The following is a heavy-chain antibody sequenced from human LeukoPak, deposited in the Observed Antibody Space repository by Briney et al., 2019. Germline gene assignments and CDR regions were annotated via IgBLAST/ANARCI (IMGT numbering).Heavy chain of an antibody. Sequence: TGGSLKLSCAASGFTFSIYALHWVRQAPGKGLEYVSGISSNGGSTYYANSVKGRFTISRDNSKNTVYLQMGSLRAEDMAVYYCARNGDYGGYWGQGTLVTLSS. V-gene: IGHV3-64*01. CDR2: ISSNGGST. J-gene: IGHJ4*02. CDR3: ARNGDYGGY. D-gene: IGHD4/OR15-4a*01. CDR1: GFTFSIYA.